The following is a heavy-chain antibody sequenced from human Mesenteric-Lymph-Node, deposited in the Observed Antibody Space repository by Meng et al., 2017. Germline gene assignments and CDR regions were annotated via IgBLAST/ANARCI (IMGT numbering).Heavy chain of an antibody. CDR2: IDWDDAK. CDR3: AHGFTPYGSKGMFDF. CDR1: GFSFSTSGMR. J-gene: IGHJ4*02. Sequence: SGPTLVKPTQTLTLTCTFSGFSFSTSGMRVIWIRQPPGKALEWLARIDWDDAKFYTTSLKTRLTISKDTSKNQVVLTMTNMDPVDTATYYCAHGFTPYGSKGMFDFWGQGTLVTVSS. D-gene: IGHD4-23*01. V-gene: IGHV2-70*04.